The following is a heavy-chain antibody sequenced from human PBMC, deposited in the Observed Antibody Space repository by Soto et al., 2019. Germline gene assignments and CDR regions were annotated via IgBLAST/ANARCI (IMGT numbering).Heavy chain of an antibody. CDR3: AKVRCRTGSCYGREDV. D-gene: IGHD2-15*01. J-gene: IGHJ6*02. CDR1: GFSLSSYN. CDR2: TIIYGHEI. Sequence: EVQLVESGGGLVKPGGSLRLSCAASGFSLSSYNMNWVRQTPGKSLEWVSSTIIYGHEIHYADSVKCRFTISRDNTKNPLHLQMDSLRADDTALYYCAKVRCRTGSCYGREDVWGQGTTVIVSS. V-gene: IGHV3-21*01.